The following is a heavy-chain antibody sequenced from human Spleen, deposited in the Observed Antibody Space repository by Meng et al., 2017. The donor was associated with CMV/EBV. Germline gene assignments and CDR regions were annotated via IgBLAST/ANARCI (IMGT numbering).Heavy chain of an antibody. CDR3: ARGYSSSGVDPYYYYYGMDV. CDR2: INAKNGGT. D-gene: IGHD6-6*01. V-gene: IGHV1-2*02. Sequence: ASVKVSCKASGYTFTGYYIHWVRQAPGQGLEWLGWINAKNGGTNYAQKFQGRVTMTRDTSISTAYMELSRLRSDDTAVYYCARGYSSSGVDPYYYYYGMDVWGQGTTVTVSS. J-gene: IGHJ6*02. CDR1: GYTFTGYY.